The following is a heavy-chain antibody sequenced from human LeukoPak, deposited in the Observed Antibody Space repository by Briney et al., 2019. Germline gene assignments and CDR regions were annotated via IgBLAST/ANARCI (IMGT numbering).Heavy chain of an antibody. CDR3: ARDMTTGNYFDY. D-gene: IGHD4-17*01. J-gene: IGHJ4*02. CDR1: GGSISSSSYY. V-gene: IGHV4-39*07. Sequence: SETLSLTCTVSGGSISSSSYYWGWIRQPPGKGLEWIGSIYYSGSTYYNPSLKSRVTISVDTSKNQFSLKLSSVTAADTAVYYCARDMTTGNYFDYWGQGTLVTVSS. CDR2: IYYSGST.